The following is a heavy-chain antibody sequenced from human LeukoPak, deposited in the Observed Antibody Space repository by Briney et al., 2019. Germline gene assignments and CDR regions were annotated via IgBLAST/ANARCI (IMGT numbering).Heavy chain of an antibody. D-gene: IGHD3-3*01. CDR2: INHNGST. V-gene: IGHV4-39*07. CDR1: GGSISSGSYY. J-gene: IGHJ4*02. Sequence: SRALSLTCTVSGGSISSGSYYWSWIRQPPGKGLEWIGEINHNGSTNYNPSLKSRVTISVDTSKNQFSLKLSSVTAADTAVYYCARATYYDFWSGYYYDYWGQGTLVTVSS. CDR3: ARATYYDFWSGYYYDY.